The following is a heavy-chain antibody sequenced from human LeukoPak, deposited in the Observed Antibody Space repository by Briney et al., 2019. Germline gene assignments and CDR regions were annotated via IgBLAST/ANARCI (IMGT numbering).Heavy chain of an antibody. CDR1: GGSISSGSYS. V-gene: IGHV4-61*02. CDR2: IYTSGST. J-gene: IGHJ6*03. D-gene: IGHD2-2*01. CDR3: ARHRGIEGVVLPAAMDV. Sequence: PSETLSLTCTVSGGSISSGSYSWNWIRQPAGKALEWIGRIYTSGSTNYNPSLKSRVTISVDTSKNQFSLKLSSVTAADTAVYYCARHRGIEGVVLPAAMDVWGKGTTVTVSS.